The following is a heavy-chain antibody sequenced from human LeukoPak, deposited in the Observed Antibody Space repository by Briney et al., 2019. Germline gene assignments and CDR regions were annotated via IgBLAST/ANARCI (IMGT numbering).Heavy chain of an antibody. CDR3: AKDGVNYDYWNGYFDV. V-gene: IGHV3-23*01. CDR1: GFIFAGYT. Sequence: GGSLRLSCAGSGFIFAGYTMNWVRQAPGKGLEWVSGISGSGDSTYYADSVKGRFTISRDNSQNTLYLQMDSLRSEDTGIYYCAKDGVNYDYWNGYFDVWGQGIQVTVSS. J-gene: IGHJ4*02. D-gene: IGHD3-3*01. CDR2: ISGSGDST.